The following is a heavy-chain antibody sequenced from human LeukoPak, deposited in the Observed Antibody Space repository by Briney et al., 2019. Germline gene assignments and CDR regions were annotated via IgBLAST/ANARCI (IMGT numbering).Heavy chain of an antibody. CDR1: GGSVSSNSYY. CDR3: ARDERAWFDP. Sequence: SETLSLTCTVSGGSVSSNSYYWNWIRQPPGKGLEWIGYIYYSGSTNYSPSLKSRVTISVDTSKNQFSLKLSSVTAADAAVYYCARDERAWFDPWGQGTLVTVSS. CDR2: IYYSGST. V-gene: IGHV4-61*01. J-gene: IGHJ5*02.